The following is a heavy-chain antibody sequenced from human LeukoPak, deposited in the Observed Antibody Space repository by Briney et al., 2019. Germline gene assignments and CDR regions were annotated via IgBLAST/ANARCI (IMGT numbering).Heavy chain of an antibody. Sequence: SETLSLTCTVSGGSISSYYWSWIRQPPGKGLEWIAYISDIGSINYNPSLKSRVTISLDTSKNQFSLKLSSVTAADTAVYYCARTGFGAVDHYYFDYWGQGTLVTVSS. CDR2: ISDIGSI. CDR1: GGSISSYY. V-gene: IGHV4-59*01. J-gene: IGHJ4*02. CDR3: ARTGFGAVDHYYFDY. D-gene: IGHD3-10*01.